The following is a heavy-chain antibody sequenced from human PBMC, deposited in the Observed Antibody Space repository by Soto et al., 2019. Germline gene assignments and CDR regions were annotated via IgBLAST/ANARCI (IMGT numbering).Heavy chain of an antibody. J-gene: IGHJ6*02. CDR3: ARGQLATYYYGMDV. CDR1: GGTLSSYA. CDR2: IIPIFGTA. Sequence: SVKVSCKDSGGTLSSYAISWVRQATGQGLEWMGGIIPIFGTANYAQKFQGRVTITADESTSTAYMELSSLRSEDTAVYYCARGQLATYYYGMDVWGQGTTVTVSS. D-gene: IGHD6-6*01. V-gene: IGHV1-69*13.